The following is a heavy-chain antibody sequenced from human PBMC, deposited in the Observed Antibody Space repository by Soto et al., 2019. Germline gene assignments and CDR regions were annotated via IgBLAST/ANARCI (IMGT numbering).Heavy chain of an antibody. D-gene: IGHD3-10*01. Sequence: SVKVSCKASGGTFSSYAISWVRQAPGQGLEWMGGIIPIFGTANYAQKFQGRVTITADESTSTAYMELSSLRSEDTAVYYCARVERFEAGYDYWGQGTLVTVSS. CDR3: ARVERFEAGYDY. V-gene: IGHV1-69*13. J-gene: IGHJ4*02. CDR2: IIPIFGTA. CDR1: GGTFSSYA.